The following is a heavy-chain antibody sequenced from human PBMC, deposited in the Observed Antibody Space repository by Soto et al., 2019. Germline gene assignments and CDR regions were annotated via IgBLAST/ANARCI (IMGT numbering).Heavy chain of an antibody. V-gene: IGHV1-18*04. CDR1: GYTFTSYG. CDR3: ARAGGGFLEWLLTRYYYYYGMDV. Sequence: GASVKVSCKASGYTFTSYGISWVRQAPGQGLEWMGWISAYNGNTNYAQKLQGRVTMTTDTSTSTAYMELRSLRSDDTAVYYCARAGGGFLEWLLTRYYYYYGMDVWGQGTTVTVSS. D-gene: IGHD3-3*01. J-gene: IGHJ6*02. CDR2: ISAYNGNT.